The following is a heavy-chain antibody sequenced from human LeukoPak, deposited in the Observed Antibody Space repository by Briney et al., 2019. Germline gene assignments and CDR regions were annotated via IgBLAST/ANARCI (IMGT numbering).Heavy chain of an antibody. V-gene: IGHV3-66*01. CDR3: ASPGYYDSSSRDV. J-gene: IGHJ6*02. D-gene: IGHD3-22*01. Sequence: GGSLRLSCAASGFTVSNNYMSWVRQAPGKGLEWVSVIYSGGRTDYADSLKGRFTISRDISKNTVYLQMNSLRVEDTAVYYCASPGYYDSSSRDVWGQGARVTVSS. CDR2: IYSGGRT. CDR1: GFTVSNNY.